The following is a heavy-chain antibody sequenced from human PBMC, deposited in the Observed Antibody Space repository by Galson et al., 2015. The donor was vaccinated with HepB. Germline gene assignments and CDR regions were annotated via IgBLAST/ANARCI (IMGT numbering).Heavy chain of an antibody. CDR1: GFTFSSYD. J-gene: IGHJ4*02. Sequence: SLRLSCAASGFTFSSYDMHWVRQATGKGLEWVSAIGTAGDTYYPGSVKGRFTISRENAKNSLYLQMNSLRAGDTAVYYCARDLGYSYGFDYWGQGTLVTVSS. CDR3: ARDLGYSYGFDY. V-gene: IGHV3-13*04. CDR2: IGTAGDT. D-gene: IGHD5-18*01.